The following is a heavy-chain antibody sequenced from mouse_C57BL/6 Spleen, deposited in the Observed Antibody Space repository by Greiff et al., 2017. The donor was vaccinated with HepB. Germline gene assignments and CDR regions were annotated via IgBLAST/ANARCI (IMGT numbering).Heavy chain of an antibody. CDR3: ARPYYYGSSPNWYFDV. CDR2: INPNYGTT. V-gene: IGHV1-39*01. CDR1: GYSFTDHN. Sequence: VQLQQSGPELVKPGASVKISCKASGYSFTDHNMNWVKQSNGKSLEWIGVINPNYGTTSYNQKFKGKATLTVDQSSSTAYMQLNSLTSEDSAVYYCARPYYYGSSPNWYFDVWGTGTTVTVSS. J-gene: IGHJ1*03. D-gene: IGHD1-1*01.